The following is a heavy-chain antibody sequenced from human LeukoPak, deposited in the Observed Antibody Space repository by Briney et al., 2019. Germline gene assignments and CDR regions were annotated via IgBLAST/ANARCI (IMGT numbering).Heavy chain of an antibody. J-gene: IGHJ4*02. CDR3: ARWWSDYYDSSGYYGY. V-gene: IGHV5-51*01. CDR1: GFTFSSYA. CDR2: IYPGDSDT. Sequence: GGSLRLSCAASGFTFSSYAMSWVRQMPGKGLEWMGIIYPGDSDTRYSPSFQGQVTISADKSISTAYLQWSSLKASDTAMYYCARWWSDYYDSSGYYGYWGQGTLVTVSS. D-gene: IGHD3-22*01.